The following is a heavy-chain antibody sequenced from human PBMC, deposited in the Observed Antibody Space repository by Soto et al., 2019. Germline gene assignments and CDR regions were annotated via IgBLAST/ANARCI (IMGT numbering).Heavy chain of an antibody. J-gene: IGHJ4*02. CDR3: VRDPSRRSPPDY. CDR2: TYYRSKWYN. CDR1: GDSVSSNVAA. V-gene: IGHV6-1*01. Sequence: SQTLSLTCAISGDSVSSNVAAWNWIRQSPSRGLEWLGRTYYRSKWYNDYAISVRSRITINPDTSNNQFSLYLQMYNLRDEDTAVYYCVRDPSRRSPPDYWGQGTLVTVSS.